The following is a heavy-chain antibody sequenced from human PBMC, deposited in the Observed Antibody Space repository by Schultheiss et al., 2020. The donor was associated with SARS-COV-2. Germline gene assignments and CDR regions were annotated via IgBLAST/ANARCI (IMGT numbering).Heavy chain of an antibody. CDR3: ARVRKVWASNNWSYYFDY. V-gene: IGHV3-23*01. Sequence: GGSLRLSCAASGFTFSSYAMSWVRQAPGKGLEWVSAISGSGGSTYYADSVKGRFTFSRDNSKSTLYLQMNSLRAEDTAVYYCARVRKVWASNNWSYYFDYWGQGTLVTVSS. J-gene: IGHJ4*02. D-gene: IGHD1-1*01. CDR1: GFTFSSYA. CDR2: ISGSGGST.